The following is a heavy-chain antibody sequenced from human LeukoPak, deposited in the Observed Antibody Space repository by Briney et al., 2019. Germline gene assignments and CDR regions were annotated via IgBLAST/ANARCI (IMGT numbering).Heavy chain of an antibody. D-gene: IGHD5-24*01. V-gene: IGHV4-59*01. J-gene: IGHJ5*02. CDR1: GGSINSYY. Sequence: SETLSLTCTVSGGSINSYYWSWIRQPPGKGLEWIGYIYYSGSTNYNPSLKSRVTISVDTSKNQFSLKMSSATAADTAVYYCARARDGHINNWFDPWGQGTLVIVSS. CDR3: ARARDGHINNWFDP. CDR2: IYYSGST.